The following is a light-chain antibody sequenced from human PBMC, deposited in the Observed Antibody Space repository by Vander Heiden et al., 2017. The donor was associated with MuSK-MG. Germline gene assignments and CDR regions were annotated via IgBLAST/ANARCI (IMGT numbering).Light chain of an antibody. CDR1: QSVLYSSNNKNY. V-gene: IGKV4-1*01. CDR3: QQYYSTPYT. CDR2: WAS. J-gene: IGKJ2*01. Sequence: DIRMTQPPDPLAGSLGERATINCKSSQSVLYSSNNKNYLAWYQQKPGQPPKLLIYWASTRESGVPDRFSGSGSGTDFTLTISSLQAEDVAVYYCQQYYSTPYTFGQGTKVEIK.